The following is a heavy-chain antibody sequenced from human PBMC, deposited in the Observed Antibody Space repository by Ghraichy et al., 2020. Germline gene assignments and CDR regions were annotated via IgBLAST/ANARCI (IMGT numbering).Heavy chain of an antibody. CDR1: GGTFSIYA. J-gene: IGHJ6*02. CDR3: ARDRGYCIGTSCYLSYYYGMDV. Sequence: SVKVSCKPSGGTFSIYAINWVRQAPGQGLEWMGSIIPIFKTATYAQKFQGRVTITADKSTSTAYMELSSLRSEDTAVYYCARDRGYCIGTSCYLSYYYGMDVWGQGTTVTVSS. V-gene: IGHV1-69*06. CDR2: IIPIFKTA. D-gene: IGHD2-2*01.